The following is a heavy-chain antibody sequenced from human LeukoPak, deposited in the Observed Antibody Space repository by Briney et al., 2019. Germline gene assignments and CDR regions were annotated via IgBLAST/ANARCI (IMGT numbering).Heavy chain of an antibody. CDR2: INPNSGGT. CDR3: ARGQYYYDSSGSHPDAFDI. Sequence: ASVKVSCKASGYTFTGYFMHWVRQAPGQGLEWMGRINPNSGGTNYAQKFQGRVTMTRDTSISTAYMELSRLRSDDTAVYYCARGQYYYDSSGSHPDAFDIWGQGTMVTVSS. J-gene: IGHJ3*02. D-gene: IGHD3-22*01. CDR1: GYTFTGYF. V-gene: IGHV1-2*06.